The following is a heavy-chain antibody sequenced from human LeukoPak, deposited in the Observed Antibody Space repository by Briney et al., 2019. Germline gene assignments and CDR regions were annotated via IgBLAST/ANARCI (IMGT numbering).Heavy chain of an antibody. D-gene: IGHD2-2*01. CDR2: IYYSGST. V-gene: IGHV4-31*03. CDR3: ARAAGYCSRTSCYEYYYFYGMDV. Sequence: SETLSLTCTVSGRSISSGGYYWSWIRQHPGKGLEWIGYIYYSGSTYYNPSLKSRVTISVDTSKNQFSLKLSSVTAADTAVYYCARAAGYCSRTSCYEYYYFYGMDVWGQGTTVNVSS. CDR1: GRSISSGGYY. J-gene: IGHJ6*01.